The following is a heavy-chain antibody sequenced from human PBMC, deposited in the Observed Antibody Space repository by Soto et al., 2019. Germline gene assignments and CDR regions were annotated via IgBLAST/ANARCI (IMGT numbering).Heavy chain of an antibody. Sequence: PGGSLRLSCAASGFIFITYAMNWGRQAPGKGLEWVSAISSSGDSEYYAESVRGRFTISRDNSINTLYLQMRSLRPEDTAVYYCAHPRGYGVFDAVDIWGQGTMVTVSS. D-gene: IGHD4-17*01. V-gene: IGHV3-23*01. CDR1: GFIFITYA. CDR3: AHPRGYGVFDAVDI. J-gene: IGHJ3*02. CDR2: ISSSGDSE.